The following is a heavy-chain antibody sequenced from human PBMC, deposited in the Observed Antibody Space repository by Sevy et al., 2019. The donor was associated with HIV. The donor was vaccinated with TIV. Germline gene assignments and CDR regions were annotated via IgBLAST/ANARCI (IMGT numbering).Heavy chain of an antibody. CDR3: ARDNLLPVMVSMVRGALSYYFDY. D-gene: IGHD3-10*01. V-gene: IGHV3-33*01. Sequence: GGSLRLSCTASGFTFSDYGMHWVRQAPGKGLEWVAVVWYDGINKYYGDSVKGRFTISRDNSKNTLNLQMNSLRAKDTAVYYCARDNLLPVMVSMVRGALSYYFDYWGQGTLVTVSS. CDR2: VWYDGINK. J-gene: IGHJ4*02. CDR1: GFTFSDYG.